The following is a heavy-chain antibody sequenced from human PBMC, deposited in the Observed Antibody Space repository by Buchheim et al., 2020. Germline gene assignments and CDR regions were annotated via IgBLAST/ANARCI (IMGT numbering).Heavy chain of an antibody. V-gene: IGHV3-30*03. D-gene: IGHD2-8*01. CDR1: GFTFSSYG. J-gene: IGHJ4*02. CDR2: ISYDGSNK. CDR3: AYLMGYGNSLFDY. Sequence: QVQLVESGGGVVQPGRSLRLSCAASGFTFSSYGMHWVRQAPGKGLEWVAVISYDGSNKYYADSVKGRFTISRDNSKNTLYLQMNSQRAEDTAVYYCAYLMGYGNSLFDYWGQGTL.